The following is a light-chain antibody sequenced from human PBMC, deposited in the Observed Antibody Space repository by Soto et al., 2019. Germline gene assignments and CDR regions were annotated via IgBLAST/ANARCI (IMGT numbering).Light chain of an antibody. CDR3: QSYDSSLSGNYV. J-gene: IGLJ1*01. V-gene: IGLV1-40*01. CDR2: GNS. Sequence: QSVLTQPPSVSGAPGQRVTICCTGSSSNIGAGYDVHWYQQLPGTAPKLLIYGNSNRPSGVPDRFSGSKSGTSASLAITGLQAEDEADYYCQSYDSSLSGNYVFGTGTKLTVL. CDR1: SSNIGAGYD.